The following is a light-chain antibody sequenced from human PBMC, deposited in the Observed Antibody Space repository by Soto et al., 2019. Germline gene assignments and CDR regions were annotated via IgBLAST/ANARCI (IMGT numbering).Light chain of an antibody. CDR2: AAS. J-gene: IGKJ4*01. Sequence: AIQMTQFPSSLSPSVGDRVTITCRASQDIRSDLGWYQQRPGKAPNLLIYAASSLQSGVPSRFSGSGSGTDFTLTISSLQPEDFATYYCLQDRNYPLTFGGGTKVDIK. CDR1: QDIRSD. V-gene: IGKV1-6*01. CDR3: LQDRNYPLT.